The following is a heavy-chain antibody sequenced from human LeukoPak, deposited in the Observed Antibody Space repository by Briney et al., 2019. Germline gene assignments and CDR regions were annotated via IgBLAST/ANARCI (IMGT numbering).Heavy chain of an antibody. J-gene: IGHJ5*02. CDR2: TYYRSTWYN. Sequence: SQTLSLTCAISGDSVSSNSVTWNWIRQSPSRGLEWLGRTYYRSTWYNDYAVSVRGRITVNPDTSKNQFSLHLNSVTPEDTAVYYGERRLTRYDCFDPWGQGILVTVSS. CDR1: GDSVSSNSVT. CDR3: ERRLTRYDCFDP. D-gene: IGHD1-1*01. V-gene: IGHV6-1*01.